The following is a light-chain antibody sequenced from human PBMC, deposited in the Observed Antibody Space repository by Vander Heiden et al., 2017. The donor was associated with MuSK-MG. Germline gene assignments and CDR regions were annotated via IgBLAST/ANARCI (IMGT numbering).Light chain of an antibody. CDR1: SSNIGSNT. J-gene: IGLJ1*01. V-gene: IGLV1-44*01. CDR2: SNN. CDR3: AAWDDSLNVFYV. Sequence: QSVLTQPPSASGTPGQRVTISCSGSSSNIGSNTVNWYQQLPGTAPKLLIYSNNQRPSGVPARFSGSKSGTSASLAISGLQSEDEADYYYAAWDDSLNVFYVFGTGTKVTVL.